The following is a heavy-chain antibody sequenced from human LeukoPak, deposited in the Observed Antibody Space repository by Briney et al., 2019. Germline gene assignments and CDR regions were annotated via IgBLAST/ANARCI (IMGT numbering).Heavy chain of an antibody. CDR3: ARSRSGWLRYTEYYFDY. V-gene: IGHV3-74*01. CDR2: INSDGSST. Sequence: GGSLRLSCAASGFTFSSYWMRWVRQAPGKGRVWVSRINSDGSSTSYADSVKGRFTIARDNAKNTLYLQMNSLRAEDTAVYYCARSRSGWLRYTEYYFDYWGQGTLVTVSS. CDR1: GFTFSSYW. J-gene: IGHJ4*02. D-gene: IGHD6-19*01.